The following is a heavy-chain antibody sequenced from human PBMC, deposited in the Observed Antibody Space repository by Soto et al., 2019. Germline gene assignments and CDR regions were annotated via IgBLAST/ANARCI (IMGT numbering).Heavy chain of an antibody. V-gene: IGHV1-8*01. CDR1: GYTFTSYD. D-gene: IGHD1-1*01. CDR2: MNPNTGNS. Sequence: QVQLVQSGAEVRKPGASVKVSCEASGYTFTSYDIYWVRQATGQGLEGMGWMNPNTGNSGYAQKFQARVTMTSDTSISTAHMELSSLGSEDTAVYYCARRAETNGWNGFGADKYYFDFRGQGTLVTVSS. CDR3: ARRAETNGWNGFGADKYYFDF. J-gene: IGHJ4*02.